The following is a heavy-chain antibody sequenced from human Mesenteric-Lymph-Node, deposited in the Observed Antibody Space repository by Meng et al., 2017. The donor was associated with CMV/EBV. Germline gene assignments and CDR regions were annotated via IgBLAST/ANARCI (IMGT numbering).Heavy chain of an antibody. CDR3: AKGVVVVPAAHDAFDI. D-gene: IGHD2-2*01. CDR1: GFTFSSYA. CDR2: ISGSGGST. Sequence: LSLTCAASGFTFSSYAMSWVRQAPGKGLEWVSAISGSGGSTYYADSVKGRFTISRDNSKNTLYLQMNSLRAEDTAVYYCAKGVVVVPAAHDAFDIWGQGTMVTVSS. J-gene: IGHJ3*02. V-gene: IGHV3-23*01.